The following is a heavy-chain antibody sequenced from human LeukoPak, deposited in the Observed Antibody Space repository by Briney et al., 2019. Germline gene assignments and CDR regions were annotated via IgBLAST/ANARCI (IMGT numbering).Heavy chain of an antibody. CDR1: GFTFSNAW. CDR3: TTDGLMVRGVMHND. Sequence: PGGSLRLSCAASGFTFSNAWMSWVRQAPGKGLEWVGRIKSKSDGGTTDYAAPVKGRFTISRDDSENTLFLQMNNLKTEDTAVYYCTTDGLMVRGVMHNDWGQGTLVTVSS. V-gene: IGHV3-15*01. J-gene: IGHJ4*02. CDR2: IKSKSDGGTT. D-gene: IGHD3-10*01.